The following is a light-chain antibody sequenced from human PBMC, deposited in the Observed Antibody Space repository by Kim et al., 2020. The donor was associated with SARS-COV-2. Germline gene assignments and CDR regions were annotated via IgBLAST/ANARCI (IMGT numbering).Light chain of an antibody. CDR1: SLRSYY. V-gene: IGLV3-19*01. CDR3: NSRDSNYNVV. J-gene: IGLJ2*01. Sequence: SSELTQDPAVSVALGQTVRITCQGDSLRSYYATWYQQKPGQAPILVIYGKNNRPSGIPDRFSGSSSGNTASLTITGTQSGDEADYYFNSRDSNYNVVFGG. CDR2: GKN.